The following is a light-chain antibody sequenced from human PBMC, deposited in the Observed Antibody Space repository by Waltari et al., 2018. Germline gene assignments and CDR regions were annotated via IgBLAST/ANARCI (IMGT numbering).Light chain of an antibody. CDR2: DAS. J-gene: IGKJ2*01. CDR1: QSVSSY. V-gene: IGKV3-11*01. Sequence: LAQSPATLPLSQSERHTLSCRASQSVSSYLAWYQQKPGQAPRLLIYDASNRATGIPARFSGSGSGTDFTLTISSLEPEDFAVYYCQQRSNWPPAFGQGTKLEIK. CDR3: QQRSNWPPA.